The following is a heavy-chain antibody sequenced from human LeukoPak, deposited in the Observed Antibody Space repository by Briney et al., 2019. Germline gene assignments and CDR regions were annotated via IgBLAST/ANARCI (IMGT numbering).Heavy chain of an antibody. D-gene: IGHD6-19*01. CDR1: GIIFRNYG. CDR3: AKEGTRSHSQWAFDF. Sequence: GGSLRLSCAGSGIIFRNYGMHWVRQAPGQGLECVAVISDGGNHLYYADSVKGRFTISRDNFESTMFLQMNSLRVEDTAVYYCAKEGTRSHSQWAFDFWGQGTMVTVSS. CDR2: ISDGGNHL. V-gene: IGHV3-30*18. J-gene: IGHJ3*01.